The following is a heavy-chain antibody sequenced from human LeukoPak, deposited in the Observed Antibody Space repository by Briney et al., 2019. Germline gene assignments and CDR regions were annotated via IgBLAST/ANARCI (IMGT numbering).Heavy chain of an antibody. Sequence: SETLSLTCTVSGGSISSSKYYWGWIRQPPGKGLEWIGSLYYTGSTYYNPSPKSRVTVSEDTSKNQFSLKLSSVTAADTAVYFCARVTPARRFDYWGRGTLVTVSS. V-gene: IGHV4-39*01. CDR1: GGSISSSKYY. CDR3: ARVTPARRFDY. CDR2: LYYTGST. J-gene: IGHJ4*02.